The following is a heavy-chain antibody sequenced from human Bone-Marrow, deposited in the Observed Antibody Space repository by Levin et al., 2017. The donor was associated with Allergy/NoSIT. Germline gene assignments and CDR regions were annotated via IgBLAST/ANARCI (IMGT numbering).Heavy chain of an antibody. Sequence: GGSLRLSCIASGILVTTKYMTWVRQAPGKGLEWVSVIYSGGSSIYADSVKGRSIISRDKSTNTVFLQMNNLRGEDTAVYYCAVSELVGVTAGFDIWGQGTMVTVSS. CDR1: GILVTTKY. V-gene: IGHV3-53*01. D-gene: IGHD1-26*01. J-gene: IGHJ3*02. CDR3: AVSELVGVTAGFDI. CDR2: IYSGGSS.